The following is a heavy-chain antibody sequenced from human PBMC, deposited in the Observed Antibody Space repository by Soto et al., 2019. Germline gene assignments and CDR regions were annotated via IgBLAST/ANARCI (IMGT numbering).Heavy chain of an antibody. D-gene: IGHD6-6*01. CDR3: ARERPDGARLDP. Sequence: SETLSLTCAVSGYSISSSNWWSWVRQPPGKGLEWIGEIYHSGSTNYNPSLKSRVTISVDTSKNQFSLKLSSVTAADTAVYYCARERPDGARLDPWGQGTLVTVSS. CDR2: IYHSGST. V-gene: IGHV4-4*02. CDR1: GYSISSSNW. J-gene: IGHJ5*02.